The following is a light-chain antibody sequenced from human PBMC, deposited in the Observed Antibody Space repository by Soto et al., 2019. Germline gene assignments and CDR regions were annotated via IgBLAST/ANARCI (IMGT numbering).Light chain of an antibody. V-gene: IGKV3-20*01. J-gene: IGKJ4*01. Sequence: EIVLTQSPGTLSLSPGERATLSCRASQSVSSSYLAWYQQIPGQAPRLLIYGASSRATGIPDRFSGSLSGTDFALTISILEPEDFAVYYCQQYATSPPAFGGGTKVEIK. CDR1: QSVSSSY. CDR3: QQYATSPPA. CDR2: GAS.